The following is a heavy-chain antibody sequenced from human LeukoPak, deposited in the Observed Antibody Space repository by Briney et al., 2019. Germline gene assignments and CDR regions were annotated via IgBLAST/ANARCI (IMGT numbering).Heavy chain of an antibody. Sequence: PGGSLRLSCAASGFTFSSYSMNWVRQAPGKGLEWVSSISSSSSYIYYADSVKGRFTISRDNAKNSLYLQMNSLRAEDTAVYYCARVALAAKEFDYWGQGTLATVSS. D-gene: IGHD2-15*01. CDR1: GFTFSSYS. CDR2: ISSSSSYI. J-gene: IGHJ4*02. CDR3: ARVALAAKEFDY. V-gene: IGHV3-21*01.